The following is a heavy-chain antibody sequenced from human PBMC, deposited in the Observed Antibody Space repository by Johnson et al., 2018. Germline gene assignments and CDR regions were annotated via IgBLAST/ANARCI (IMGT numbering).Heavy chain of an antibody. V-gene: IGHV3-7*01. CDR2: IKEDGSEK. Sequence: EVQLVETGGGLVQPGVSLRLSCAASGFTFSRYWMRWVRQAPGKGLEWVANIKEDGSEKYYVDSVKGRFTISRDNAKNSLYLQLNILGVWETVVSYFRGRKAYSGVGYWGQGTLGTVSS. CDR1: GFTFSRYW. CDR3: RGRKAYSGVGY. J-gene: IGHJ4*02. D-gene: IGHD1-26*01.